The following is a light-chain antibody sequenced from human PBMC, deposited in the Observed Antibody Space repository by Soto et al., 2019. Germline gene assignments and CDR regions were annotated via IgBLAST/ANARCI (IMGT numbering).Light chain of an antibody. CDR3: CSYAGSHIFEV. CDR1: SSDVGGYNY. V-gene: IGLV2-11*01. Sequence: QSALTQPRSVSGSPGQSVTISCTGTSSDVGGYNYVSWYQQHPGKAPKLMIYDVSKRPSGVPDRFSGSKSGNTASLTISGLQAEDEADYYCCSYAGSHIFEVFGGGTKLTVL. J-gene: IGLJ2*01. CDR2: DVS.